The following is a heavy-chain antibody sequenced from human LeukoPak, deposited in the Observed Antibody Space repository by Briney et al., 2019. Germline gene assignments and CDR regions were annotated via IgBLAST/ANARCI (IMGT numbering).Heavy chain of an antibody. CDR3: ARDLAGTTWDTYFDY. CDR2: IIPILGIA. Sequence: SVKVSCKASGGTFSSYAISWVRQAPGQGLEWMGRIIPILGIANYAQKFQGRVTITADKSTSTAYKELSSLRSEDTAVYYCARDLAGTTWDTYFDYWGQGTLVTVSS. CDR1: GGTFSSYA. D-gene: IGHD1-7*01. V-gene: IGHV1-69*04. J-gene: IGHJ4*02.